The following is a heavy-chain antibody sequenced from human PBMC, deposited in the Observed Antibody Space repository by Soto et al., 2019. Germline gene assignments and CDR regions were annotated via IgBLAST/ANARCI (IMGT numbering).Heavy chain of an antibody. V-gene: IGHV4-39*01. Sequence: LSLTCTVSGGSISSSSYYWGWIRQPPGKGLEWIGSISYSGSTYYNPSLKSRVTISVDTSKNQFSLKLSSVTAADTAVYYCARRLYYDSSGFEGGGMDVWGQGTTVTVSS. CDR3: ARRLYYDSSGFEGGGMDV. D-gene: IGHD3-22*01. CDR2: ISYSGST. CDR1: GGSISSSSYY. J-gene: IGHJ6*02.